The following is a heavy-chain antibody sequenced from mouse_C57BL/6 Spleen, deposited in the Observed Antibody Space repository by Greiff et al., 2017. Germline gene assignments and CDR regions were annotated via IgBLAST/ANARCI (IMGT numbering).Heavy chain of an antibody. V-gene: IGHV1-80*01. CDR3: AREGTGSSYGAY. D-gene: IGHD1-1*01. CDR1: GYAFSSYW. Sequence: VQLQESGAELVKPGASVKISCKASGYAFSSYWMNWVKQRPGKGLEWIGQIYPGDGDTNYNGKFKGKATLAADKSSSTAYMQLSSLTSEDSAVYFCAREGTGSSYGAYWGQGTLVTVSA. CDR2: IYPGDGDT. J-gene: IGHJ3*01.